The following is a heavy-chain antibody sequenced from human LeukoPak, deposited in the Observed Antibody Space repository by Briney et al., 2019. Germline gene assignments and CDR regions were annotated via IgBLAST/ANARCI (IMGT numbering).Heavy chain of an antibody. D-gene: IGHD1-26*01. J-gene: IGHJ4*02. V-gene: IGHV3-23*01. CDR2: ICGSEGGT. Sequence: GGSLRLSXAASGFTFSSYAMSWVRQAPGKGLEWVSAICGSEGGTYYADAVKGRFTISRDNSKNTLSLQMNSLRAEDTAVYYCAKDSGSYFSYWGQGTLVTVSS. CDR3: AKDSGSYFSY. CDR1: GFTFSSYA.